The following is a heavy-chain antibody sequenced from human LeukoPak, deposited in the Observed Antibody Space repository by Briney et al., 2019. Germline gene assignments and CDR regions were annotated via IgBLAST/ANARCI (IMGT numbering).Heavy chain of an antibody. D-gene: IGHD6-13*01. CDR3: AREGYSSSWYDDYYYYYMDV. V-gene: IGHV4-4*07. J-gene: IGHJ6*03. CDR2: IYTSGST. Sequence: SETLSLTCTVSGGSISSYYWSWIRQPAGKGLEWIGRIYTSGSTNYNPSLKSRITMSVDTSKNQFSLKLSSVTAADTAVYYCAREGYSSSWYDDYYYYYMDVWGKGTTVTVSS. CDR1: GGSISSYY.